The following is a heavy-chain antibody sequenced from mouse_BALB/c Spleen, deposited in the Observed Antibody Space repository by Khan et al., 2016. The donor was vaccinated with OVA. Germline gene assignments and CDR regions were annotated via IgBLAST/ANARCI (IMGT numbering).Heavy chain of an antibody. J-gene: IGHJ4*01. CDR2: IWGDGST. Sequence: VQLKESGPGLVAPSQSLSITCTVSGFSLTGYGVNWVRQPPGKGLEWLGMIWGDGSTDYNSALKSRLSISKDNSKSQVFLKMNSLHTDDTARYYCAREIYYDDAYYYAMDYWGQGTSVTVAS. V-gene: IGHV2-6-7*01. D-gene: IGHD2-4*01. CDR1: GFSLTGYG. CDR3: AREIYYDDAYYYAMDY.